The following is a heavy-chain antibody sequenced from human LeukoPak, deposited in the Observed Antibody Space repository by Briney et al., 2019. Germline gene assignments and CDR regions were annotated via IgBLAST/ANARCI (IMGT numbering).Heavy chain of an antibody. D-gene: IGHD3-3*01. CDR3: ARATPSITIFGVVNYYYGMDV. Sequence: ASVKVSCKASGYTFTGYYMHWVRQAPGQGLEWMGWINPNSGNTNYAQKLQGRVTMTTDTSTSTAYMELRSLRSDDTAVYYCARATPSITIFGVVNYYYGMDVWGQGTTVTVSS. CDR1: GYTFTGYY. V-gene: IGHV1-18*04. J-gene: IGHJ6*02. CDR2: INPNSGNT.